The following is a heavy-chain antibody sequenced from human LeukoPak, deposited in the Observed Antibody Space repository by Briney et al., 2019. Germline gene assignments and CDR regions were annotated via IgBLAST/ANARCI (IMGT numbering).Heavy chain of an antibody. J-gene: IGHJ4*02. CDR2: ISSSSSTI. Sequence: GGAPRLSCGASGFTFRSYSMKLGRQAPGEGVEWVSYISSSSSTIYYADSVKGRFTISRDNSKNTLYLQMNSLRAEDTAVYYCAKDGGYFDYWGQGTLVTVSS. CDR3: AKDGGYFDY. V-gene: IGHV3-48*01. CDR1: GFTFRSYS. D-gene: IGHD2-15*01.